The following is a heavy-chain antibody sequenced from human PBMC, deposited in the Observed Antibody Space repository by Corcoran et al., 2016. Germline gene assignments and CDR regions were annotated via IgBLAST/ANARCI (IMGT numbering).Heavy chain of an antibody. CDR2: IIPIFGTA. Sequence: QVQLVQSGAEVKKPGSSVKVSCKASGGTFNSYAISWVRQAPGQGLEWMGGIIPIFGTANYAQKFQDRVTITADESTSTAYMELSSLRSEDTAVYYCASRLRFLEWSYGFDIWGQGTMVTVS. D-gene: IGHD3-3*01. V-gene: IGHV1-69*01. CDR1: GGTFNSYA. J-gene: IGHJ3*02. CDR3: ASRLRFLEWSYGFDI.